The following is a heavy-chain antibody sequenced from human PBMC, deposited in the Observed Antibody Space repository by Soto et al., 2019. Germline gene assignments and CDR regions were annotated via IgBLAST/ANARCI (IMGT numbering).Heavy chain of an antibody. J-gene: IGHJ6*02. Sequence: QVQLQESGPGLVKPSQTLSLTCTVSGDSINRDDYYWCWIRQTPGKGLEWIGYILYSGTTHYNPSLKSRVIISQDTSKNQFSLNLTSVTAADTAVYYCARDGGPLYCGRDVWGQGTTVTVSS. D-gene: IGHD3-10*01. CDR1: GDSINRDDYY. CDR3: ARDGGPLYCGRDV. V-gene: IGHV4-30-4*01. CDR2: ILYSGTT.